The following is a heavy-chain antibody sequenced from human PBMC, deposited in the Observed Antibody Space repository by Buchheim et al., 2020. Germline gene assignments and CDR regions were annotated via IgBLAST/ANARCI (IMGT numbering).Heavy chain of an antibody. Sequence: QVQLVESGGGLVKPGGSLRLSCAASGFTFSDFHMSWIRQAPGKVPEFVSNITYSSGYTAYGDSVKGRFTVSRDNAKSSLYLEMNSLRVEDTATYFCARDKGDTATYYDYWGQGTL. CDR2: ITYSSGYT. D-gene: IGHD3-16*01. CDR1: GFTFSDFH. J-gene: IGHJ4*02. V-gene: IGHV3-11*05. CDR3: ARDKGDTATYYDY.